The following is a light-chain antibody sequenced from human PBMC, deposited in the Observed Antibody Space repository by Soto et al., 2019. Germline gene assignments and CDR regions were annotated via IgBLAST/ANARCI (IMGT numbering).Light chain of an antibody. Sequence: DIVLTQSPGTLSLSPGERATLSCRASQSISSSYLAWYQQRPGQAPRLLMYGASSRATGIPDRFSGSGSGTDFTRTISRLEPEDFAVYYCQQYGMSPWTFGQGTKVEI. J-gene: IGKJ1*01. CDR1: QSISSSY. CDR2: GAS. V-gene: IGKV3-20*01. CDR3: QQYGMSPWT.